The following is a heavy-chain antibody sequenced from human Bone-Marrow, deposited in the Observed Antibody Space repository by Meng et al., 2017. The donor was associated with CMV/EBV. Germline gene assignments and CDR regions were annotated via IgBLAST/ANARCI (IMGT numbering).Heavy chain of an antibody. CDR2: IIPIFGTA. Sequence: SVKVSCKASGGTFSSYAISWVRQAPRQGLEWMGGIIPIFGTANYAQKFQGRVTITTDESTSTAYMELSSLRSEDTAVYYCARVIPRDPYYFDYWGQGTLVTVFS. CDR3: ARVIPRDPYYFDY. J-gene: IGHJ4*02. CDR1: GGTFSSYA. V-gene: IGHV1-69*05.